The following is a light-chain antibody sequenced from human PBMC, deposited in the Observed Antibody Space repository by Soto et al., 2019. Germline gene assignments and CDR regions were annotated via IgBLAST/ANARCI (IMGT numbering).Light chain of an antibody. CDR2: DAL. CDR3: QPYNTYPWT. V-gene: IGKV1-5*01. Sequence: DIEMTQSPSTLSASVGYIVTITCRASQRIISWLAWYHQKTRKTLKGLSYDALSSERGVPSRFTGSGYGTEFTLTISSLEPDDFTTYFCQPYNTYPWTFGQGTKVDIK. J-gene: IGKJ1*01. CDR1: QRIISW.